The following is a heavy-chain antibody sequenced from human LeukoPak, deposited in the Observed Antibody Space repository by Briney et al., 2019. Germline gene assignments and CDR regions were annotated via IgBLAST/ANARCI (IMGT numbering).Heavy chain of an antibody. Sequence: PGGSLRLSCAASGFTFSSYPFHWVRQAPGKGLEWVSVIGHDGINKFYTDSVKGRFTISRDDSKNTLYLQMDSLRPEDTAVYYCARDFLRGAPHYFDQWGQGTLVTVSS. D-gene: IGHD3-10*01. V-gene: IGHV3-30*14. CDR1: GFTFSSYP. CDR3: ARDFLRGAPHYFDQ. J-gene: IGHJ4*02. CDR2: IGHDGINK.